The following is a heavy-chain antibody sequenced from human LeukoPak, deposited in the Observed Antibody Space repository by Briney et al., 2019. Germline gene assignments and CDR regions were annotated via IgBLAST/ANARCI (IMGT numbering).Heavy chain of an antibody. J-gene: IGHJ3*02. CDR3: ARQWLAHDAFDI. Sequence: GESLKISCKGSGYTFTSYWIAWVRQMPGKGLEWMGIIYPDDSDTRYSPSFQGQVTISADKFTSTAYLQLRSLKASDTAIYYCARQWLAHDAFDIWGQGTMVTVS. CDR2: IYPDDSDT. V-gene: IGHV5-51*01. CDR1: GYTFTSYW. D-gene: IGHD6-19*01.